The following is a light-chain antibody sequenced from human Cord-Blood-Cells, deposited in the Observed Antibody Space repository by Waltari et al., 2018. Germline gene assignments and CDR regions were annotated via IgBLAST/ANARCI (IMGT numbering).Light chain of an antibody. CDR2: GNS. CDR3: QSYDSSLSGYWV. CDR1: SPNIGAGYV. V-gene: IGLV1-40*01. Sequence: QSVLTQLPSVSGAPRQRATISCTASSPNIGAGYVVHCRLQLPGTATKHLIYGNSNRPSGVPDRFSGSKSGTSASLAITGLQAEDEADYYCQSYDSSLSGYWVFGGGTKLTVL. J-gene: IGLJ3*02.